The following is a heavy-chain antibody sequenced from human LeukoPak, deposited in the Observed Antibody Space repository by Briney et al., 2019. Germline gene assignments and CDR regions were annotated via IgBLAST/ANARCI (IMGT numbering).Heavy chain of an antibody. Sequence: GGSLRLSCAASGFTFSSYSINWVRQAPGKGLEWVSSTSSSSSYIYYADSVKGRFTISRDNAKNSLYLQMNSLRAEDTAVYYCAELGITMIGGVWGKGTTVTISS. CDR3: AELGITMIGGV. CDR1: GFTFSSYS. D-gene: IGHD3-10*02. CDR2: TSSSSSYI. V-gene: IGHV3-21*01. J-gene: IGHJ6*04.